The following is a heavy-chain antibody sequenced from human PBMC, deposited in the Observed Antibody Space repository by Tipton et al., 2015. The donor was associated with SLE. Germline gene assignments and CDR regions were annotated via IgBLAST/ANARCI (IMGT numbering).Heavy chain of an antibody. CDR1: GFTVSHNY. CDR2: IRNKPNGYTT. CDR3: AGVGVRGVRGLDV. Sequence: GSLRLSCAASGFTVSHNYMNWVRQAPGKGLEWVGRIRNKPNGYTTEYAAPVKGRFTISRDDSKNSLYLQMHSLKTEDTAVYYCAGVGVRGVRGLDVWGQGTTVTVSS. D-gene: IGHD3-10*01. J-gene: IGHJ6*02. V-gene: IGHV3-72*01.